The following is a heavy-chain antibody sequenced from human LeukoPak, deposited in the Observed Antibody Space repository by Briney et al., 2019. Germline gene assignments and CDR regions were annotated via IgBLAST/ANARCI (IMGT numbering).Heavy chain of an antibody. D-gene: IGHD5-24*01. J-gene: IGHJ4*02. V-gene: IGHV3-7*01. CDR3: AREMATTLDY. Sequence: PGGSLRLSCAASGFTFSGYWMSWVRQAPGKGLEWVANIKQDGSEKYYVDSVKGRFTISRDNAKNSLYLQMNSLRAEDTAVYYCAREMATTLDYWGQGTLVTVSS. CDR1: GFTFSGYW. CDR2: IKQDGSEK.